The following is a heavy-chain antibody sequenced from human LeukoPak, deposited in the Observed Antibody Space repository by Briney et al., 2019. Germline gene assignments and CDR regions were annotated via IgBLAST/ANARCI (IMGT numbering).Heavy chain of an antibody. D-gene: IGHD1-26*01. Sequence: KPSETLSLTCSVSGGSISSYYGSWLREPAGKGVEWGGRIYTSGSTNYNPSLKSRVTMSVDTSNHHFSLKLSSVTAADTAVYYCARDNSIVGATTARYFQHWGQGTLVTVSS. J-gene: IGHJ1*01. CDR2: IYTSGST. CDR1: GGSISSYY. CDR3: ARDNSIVGATTARYFQH. V-gene: IGHV4-4*07.